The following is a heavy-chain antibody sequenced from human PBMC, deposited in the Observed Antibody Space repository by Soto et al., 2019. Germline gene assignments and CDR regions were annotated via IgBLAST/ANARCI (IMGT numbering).Heavy chain of an antibody. Sequence: GGSLRLSCAASGFTFSSYSMNWVRQAPGKGLEWVSSISSSSSYIYYADSVKGRFTISRDNAKNSLYLQMNSLRAEDTTVYYCARGWFGDGSYGMDVWGQGTTVTVSS. V-gene: IGHV3-21*01. CDR2: ISSSSSYI. CDR3: ARGWFGDGSYGMDV. J-gene: IGHJ6*02. D-gene: IGHD3-10*01. CDR1: GFTFSSYS.